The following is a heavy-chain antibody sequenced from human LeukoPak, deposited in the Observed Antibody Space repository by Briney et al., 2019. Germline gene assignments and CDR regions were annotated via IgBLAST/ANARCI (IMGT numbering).Heavy chain of an antibody. V-gene: IGHV3-48*01. CDR1: GFTFSSYS. D-gene: IGHD6-19*01. CDR2: ISSSSSTI. Sequence: GGSLRLPCAASGFTFSSYSMNWVRQAPGKGLEWISYISSSSSTIYYADSVKGRFTISRDNAKNSLYLQMNSLRAEDTAVYYCARGQQWLVDYWGQGTLVTVSS. J-gene: IGHJ4*02. CDR3: ARGQQWLVDY.